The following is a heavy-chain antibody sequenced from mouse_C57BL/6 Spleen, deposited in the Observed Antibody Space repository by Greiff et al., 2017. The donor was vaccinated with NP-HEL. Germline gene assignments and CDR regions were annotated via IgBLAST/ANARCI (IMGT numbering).Heavy chain of an antibody. V-gene: IGHV3-6*01. D-gene: IGHD3-2*02. CDR1: GYSITSGYY. J-gene: IGHJ3*01. CDR2: ISYDGSN. CDR3: ASDSSGYLAY. Sequence: EVHLVESGPGLVKPSQSLSLTCSVTGYSITSGYYWNWIRQFPGNKLEWMGYISYDGSNNYNPSLKNRISITRDTSKNQFFLKLNSVTTEDTATYYCASDSSGYLAYWGQGTLVTVSA.